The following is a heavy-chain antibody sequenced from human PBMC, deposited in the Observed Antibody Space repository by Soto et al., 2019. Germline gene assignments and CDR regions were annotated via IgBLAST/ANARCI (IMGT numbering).Heavy chain of an antibody. Sequence: SETLCLTCGVSGGTVASSHWWSWVRQSPGRGLEWIGNVYHTGDTNFNPSLQSRVTFSVDKSNNQFSLRLTSVTAADTAVYFCAREIVTAGGNNYFDPWGPGTLVTVSS. CDR1: GGTVASSHW. V-gene: IGHV4-4*02. CDR3: AREIVTAGGNNYFDP. CDR2: VYHTGDT. J-gene: IGHJ5*02. D-gene: IGHD2-21*02.